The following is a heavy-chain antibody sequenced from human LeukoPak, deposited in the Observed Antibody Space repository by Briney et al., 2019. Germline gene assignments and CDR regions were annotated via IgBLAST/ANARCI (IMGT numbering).Heavy chain of an antibody. CDR1: GGSISSGGYY. V-gene: IGHV4-31*03. Sequence: PSETLSLTCTVSGGSISSGGYYWSWIRQHPGKGLEWIGYIYYSGSTYYNPSLKSRVTISVDTSKNQFSLKLSSVTAADTAVYCCARDLRWDSSGYSHPDIWGQGTMVTVSS. D-gene: IGHD3-22*01. J-gene: IGHJ3*02. CDR2: IYYSGST. CDR3: ARDLRWDSSGYSHPDI.